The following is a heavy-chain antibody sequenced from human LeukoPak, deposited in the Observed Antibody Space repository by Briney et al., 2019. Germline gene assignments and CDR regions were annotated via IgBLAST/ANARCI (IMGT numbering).Heavy chain of an antibody. J-gene: IGHJ6*03. D-gene: IGHD1-7*01. V-gene: IGHV3-48*04. Sequence: GGSLRLSCAASGFTFSSYSMNWVRQAPGKGLEWVSYISSSSSTIYYADSVKGRFTISRDNAKNSLYLQMNSLRAEGTAVYYCARDPDNWNYDAMDVWGKGTTVTVSS. CDR2: ISSSSSTI. CDR1: GFTFSSYS. CDR3: ARDPDNWNYDAMDV.